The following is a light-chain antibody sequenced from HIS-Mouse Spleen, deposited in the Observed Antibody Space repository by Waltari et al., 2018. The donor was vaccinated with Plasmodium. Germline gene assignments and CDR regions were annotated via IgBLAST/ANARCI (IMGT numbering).Light chain of an antibody. CDR2: AAS. J-gene: IGKJ5*01. CDR3: QQYYSYLLT. Sequence: AIRMTQSPSSFSASTGDRVTITCRASQGISSYLAWYQQKPGKAPKLLIYAASTLRSGVPSRFSGSGSGTDFTLTISCLQSEDFATYYCQQYYSYLLTFGQGTRLEIK. V-gene: IGKV1-8*01. CDR1: QGISSY.